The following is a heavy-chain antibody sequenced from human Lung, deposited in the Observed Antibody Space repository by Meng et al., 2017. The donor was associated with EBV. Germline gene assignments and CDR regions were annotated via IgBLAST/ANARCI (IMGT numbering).Heavy chain of an antibody. J-gene: IGHJ4*02. CDR3: ARGKLSGYRYFDY. CDR1: GGSISSSYW. Sequence: HPPDTAPGPVTPPNTPSPTVPGAGGSISSSYWWRSIRKPSGKGPESTVKIYHSGSTNYNPSLKSRVTISVDKSKNHFSLKLSSVTAADTAVYYFARGKLSGYRYFDYWGQGTLVTVSS. D-gene: IGHD3-3*01. V-gene: IGHV4-4*03. CDR2: IYHSGST.